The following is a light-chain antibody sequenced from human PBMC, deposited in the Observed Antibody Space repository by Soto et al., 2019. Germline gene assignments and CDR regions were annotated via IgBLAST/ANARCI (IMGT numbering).Light chain of an antibody. CDR2: GAS. Sequence: EIVMTQSPATLSVSPGERATVSCRASQSVGSNLAWYQQKAGQAPSRLIYGASTRATGVPARFSGSGSGTEFTLTISSLQSEDFAVYYCQQYSYWRTFGQGTKV. J-gene: IGKJ1*01. V-gene: IGKV3-15*01. CDR3: QQYSYWRT. CDR1: QSVGSN.